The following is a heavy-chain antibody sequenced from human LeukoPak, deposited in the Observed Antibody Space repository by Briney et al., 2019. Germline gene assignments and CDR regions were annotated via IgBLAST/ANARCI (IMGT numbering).Heavy chain of an antibody. Sequence: ASVKVSCKASGGTFSSYAISWVRQAPGQGLEWMGRIIPILGIANYAQKFQGRVTITADKSTSTAYMELSSLRSEDTAVYYCAAEDSFYDSSGYYGRGYYYYGMDVWGQGTTVTVSS. J-gene: IGHJ6*02. CDR1: GGTFSSYA. CDR2: IIPILGIA. CDR3: AAEDSFYDSSGYYGRGYYYYGMDV. D-gene: IGHD3-22*01. V-gene: IGHV1-69*04.